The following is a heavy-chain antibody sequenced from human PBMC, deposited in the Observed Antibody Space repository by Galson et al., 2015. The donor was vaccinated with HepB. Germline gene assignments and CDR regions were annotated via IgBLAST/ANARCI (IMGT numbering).Heavy chain of an antibody. J-gene: IGHJ6*03. CDR2: IKQDGSEK. V-gene: IGHV3-7*01. CDR1: GFTFSSYW. CDR3: ARDRGTTAVYYYYYYYMGV. D-gene: IGHD4-17*01. Sequence: LRLSCAASGFTFSSYWMSWVRQAPGKGLEWVANIKQDGSEKYYVDSVKGRFTISRDNAKNSLYLQMNSLRAEDTAVYYCARDRGTTAVYYYYYYYMGVWGKGTTVTVSS.